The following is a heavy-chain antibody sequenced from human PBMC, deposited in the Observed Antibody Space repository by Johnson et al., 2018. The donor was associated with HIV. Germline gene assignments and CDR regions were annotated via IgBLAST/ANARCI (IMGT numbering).Heavy chain of an antibody. CDR3: VTLVVAPPFDI. D-gene: IGHD2-15*01. CDR1: GFTVSSNY. J-gene: IGHJ3*02. V-gene: IGHV3-66*01. CDR2: IYSGGST. Sequence: QLVESGGGLVQPGGSLRLSCAASGFTVSSNYMSWVRQAPGKGLECVSVIYSGGSTYYADSVKGRFTISRDNSKNTLYLQMNSLRAEDTAVYYCVTLVVAPPFDIWGQGTMVTVSS.